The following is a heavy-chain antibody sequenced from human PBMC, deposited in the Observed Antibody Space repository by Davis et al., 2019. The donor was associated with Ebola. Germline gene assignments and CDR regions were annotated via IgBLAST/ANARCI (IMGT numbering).Heavy chain of an antibody. J-gene: IGHJ5*02. Sequence: HTGGSLRLSCAASGFTFSSYWLHWVRQAPGKGLVWVSRINSDGSSTSYADSVKGRFTISRDNAKNKLYLQMNSLRAEDTAVYYCARDPFEYSSGWFDPWGQGTLVTVSS. V-gene: IGHV3-74*01. CDR2: INSDGSST. CDR3: ARDPFEYSSGWFDP. CDR1: GFTFSSYW. D-gene: IGHD2/OR15-2a*01.